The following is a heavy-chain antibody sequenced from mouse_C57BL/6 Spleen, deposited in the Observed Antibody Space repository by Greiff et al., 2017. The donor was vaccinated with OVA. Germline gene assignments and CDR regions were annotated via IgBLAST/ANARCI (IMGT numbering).Heavy chain of an antibody. CDR2: ISSGGSYT. J-gene: IGHJ4*01. D-gene: IGHD2-5*01. CDR3: ARQRDDSNSPYYAMDY. Sequence: EVQRVESGGDLVKPGGSLKLSCAASGFTFSSYGMSWVRQTPDKRLEWVATISSGGSYTYYPDSVKGRFTISRDNAKNTLYLQMSRLKSEDTAMYYCARQRDDSNSPYYAMDYWGQGTSGTVSS. V-gene: IGHV5-6*01. CDR1: GFTFSSYG.